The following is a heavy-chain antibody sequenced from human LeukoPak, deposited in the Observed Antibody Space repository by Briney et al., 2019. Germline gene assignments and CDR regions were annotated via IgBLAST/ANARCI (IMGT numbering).Heavy chain of an antibody. Sequence: SETLSLTCAVSGYSLGKNYYWGWIRQPPGKGLEWIGRIYGTGSTSYNPSLMNRVTMSVDTSKNHFSLKLTSATAADTAVYYCARYDSRGSASTRFDYWGQGILVTISS. D-gene: IGHD3-16*01. CDR1: GYSLGKNYY. J-gene: IGHJ4*02. CDR3: ARYDSRGSASTRFDY. V-gene: IGHV4-38-2*01. CDR2: IYGTGST.